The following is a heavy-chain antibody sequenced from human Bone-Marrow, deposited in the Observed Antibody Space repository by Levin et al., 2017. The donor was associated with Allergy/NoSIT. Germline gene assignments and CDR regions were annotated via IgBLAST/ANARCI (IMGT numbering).Heavy chain of an antibody. CDR3: ATFDYSSYGYFFDY. CDR1: GFNFNAYG. CDR2: IRGSDDST. V-gene: IGHV3-23*01. J-gene: IGHJ4*02. Sequence: SCAVSGFNFNAYGMTWVRQAPGKGLEWVSTIRGSDDSTYYTDSVRGRFTISRDTSEDTLYLQLNRLRAEDTAVYYCATFDYSSYGYFFDYWGQGTLVTVSS. D-gene: IGHD4-11*01.